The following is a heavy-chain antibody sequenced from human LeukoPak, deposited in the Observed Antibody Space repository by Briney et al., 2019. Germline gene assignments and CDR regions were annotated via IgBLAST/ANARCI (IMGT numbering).Heavy chain of an antibody. CDR3: AKDKIWGEDYFDY. Sequence: GGSLRLSCAASGFSFSSYSMNWVRQAPGKGLEWVASITSSSNYMYYANSVRGRFTISRDNSKNTLYLQMNSLRAEDTAVYYCAKDKIWGEDYFDYWGQGTLVTVSS. CDR2: ITSSSNYM. D-gene: IGHD3-16*01. J-gene: IGHJ4*02. V-gene: IGHV3-21*01. CDR1: GFSFSSYS.